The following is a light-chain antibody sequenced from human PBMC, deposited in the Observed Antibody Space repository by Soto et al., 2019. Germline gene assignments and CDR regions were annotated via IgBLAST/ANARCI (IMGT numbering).Light chain of an antibody. CDR3: QPCNTFPYT. CDR2: AAS. V-gene: IGKV1-12*01. CDR1: QGINTW. J-gene: IGKJ2*01. Sequence: DIQMTQSPSSVSASVGDRVTITCRASQGINTWLAWYQQKPGKAPKLLIYAASSLQSGVPARSSGSGAGTNFSLTITSMQPEDFATYYCQPCNTFPYTFGQGTKVDIK.